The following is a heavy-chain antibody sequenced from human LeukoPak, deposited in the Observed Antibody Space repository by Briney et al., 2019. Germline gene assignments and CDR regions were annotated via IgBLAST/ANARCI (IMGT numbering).Heavy chain of an antibody. J-gene: IGHJ4*02. V-gene: IGHV4-31*03. CDR1: GGSISSGGYY. CDR2: IYYSGST. Sequence: PSETLSLTCTVSGGSISSGGYYWSWIRQHPGKGLEWIGYIYYSGSTYYNPSLKSRVTISVDTSKNQFSLKLSSVTAADTAVYYCARRTRSGSGSYSFDYWGQGTLVTASS. CDR3: ARRTRSGSGSYSFDY. D-gene: IGHD3-10*01.